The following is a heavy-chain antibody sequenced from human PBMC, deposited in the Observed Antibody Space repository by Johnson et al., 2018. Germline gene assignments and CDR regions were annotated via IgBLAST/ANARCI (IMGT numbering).Heavy chain of an antibody. V-gene: IGHV3-7*01. Sequence: VQLVESGGGLVQPGGSXRLSCAASGFTFSRYWMSWVRQAPGKGLERVANIQQDGSAKYYVDSVQGRFIISRNNSKNAVHLQMTSLIVADTAVYYCAAYPGDLALDIWGQGTMVTVSS. D-gene: IGHD7-27*01. CDR2: IQQDGSAK. CDR1: GFTFSRYW. CDR3: AAYPGDLALDI. J-gene: IGHJ3*02.